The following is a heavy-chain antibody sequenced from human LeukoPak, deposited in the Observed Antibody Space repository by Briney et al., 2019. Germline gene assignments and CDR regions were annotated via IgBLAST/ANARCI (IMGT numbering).Heavy chain of an antibody. CDR3: ARGRFQRRFMAIPFDP. Sequence: SETLSLTCAVYGGSLSDYYWSWIRQSPGKGLEWIGEINHSGNSNYNPSLTSRVTMSVDTSKKQFFLKLSSVTAADTAVYYCARGRFQRRFMAIPFDPWGQGTLVIVSS. V-gene: IGHV4-34*01. D-gene: IGHD2-21*01. CDR1: GGSLSDYY. CDR2: INHSGNS. J-gene: IGHJ5*02.